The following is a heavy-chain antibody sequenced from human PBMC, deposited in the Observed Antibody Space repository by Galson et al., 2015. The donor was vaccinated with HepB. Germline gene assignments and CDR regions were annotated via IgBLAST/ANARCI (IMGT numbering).Heavy chain of an antibody. CDR3: AHIIITFGGVIGDDAFDI. CDR1: GFSLLTRGVG. V-gene: IGHV2-5*02. Sequence: PALVKPTQTLTLTCTFSGFSLLTRGVGVGWIRQPPEEALEWLAIIYWDDDKRYSPSLKSRVTITKDTSKNQVVLTLTNMDPVETATYYCAHIIITFGGVIGDDAFDIWGQGTMVTVSS. J-gene: IGHJ3*02. D-gene: IGHD3-16*02. CDR2: IYWDDDK.